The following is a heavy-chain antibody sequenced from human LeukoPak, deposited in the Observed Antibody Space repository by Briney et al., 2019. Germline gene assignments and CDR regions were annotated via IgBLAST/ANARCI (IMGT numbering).Heavy chain of an antibody. V-gene: IGHV4-30-4*01. CDR1: GGSISNYY. D-gene: IGHD3-10*01. Sequence: SETLSLTCSVSGGSISNYYWSWIRQPPGKGLEWIGYIYYSGSTYYNPSLKSRVTISVDTSKNQFSLKLSSVTAADTAVYYCAKGSGSYYNVGAFDIWGQGTMVTVSS. CDR3: AKGSGSYYNVGAFDI. CDR2: IYYSGST. J-gene: IGHJ3*02.